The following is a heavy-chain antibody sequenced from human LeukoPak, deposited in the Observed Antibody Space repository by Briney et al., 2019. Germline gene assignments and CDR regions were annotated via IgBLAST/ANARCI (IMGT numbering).Heavy chain of an antibody. J-gene: IGHJ4*02. CDR2: INQDGSAQ. Sequence: GGSLRLSCTASGFSFSGYWMSWVRQAPGKGLEWVANINQDGSAQYYVDSVKGQFTISRDNAKNSLYPQMNSLRVEDTAVYYCARGSYDSSGYYEYYFDYWGQGTLVTVSS. V-gene: IGHV3-7*01. CDR3: ARGSYDSSGYYEYYFDY. D-gene: IGHD3-22*01. CDR1: GFSFSGYW.